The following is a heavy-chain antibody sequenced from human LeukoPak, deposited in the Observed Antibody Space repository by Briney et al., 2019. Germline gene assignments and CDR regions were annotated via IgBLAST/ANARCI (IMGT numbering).Heavy chain of an antibody. Sequence: GGSLRLSSPASGLNHRTYAMHSLRQAPGKGLEYVSAISSNGRATYYADSVKGRFTISRDNSKNTLYLQMNSLRAGDTAVYYCARLYYYFSGTYSRYFDYWGQGTLVTVSS. V-gene: IGHV3-64*04. D-gene: IGHD3-10*01. CDR3: ARLYYYFSGTYSRYFDY. CDR2: ISSNGRAT. CDR1: GLNHRTYA. J-gene: IGHJ4*02.